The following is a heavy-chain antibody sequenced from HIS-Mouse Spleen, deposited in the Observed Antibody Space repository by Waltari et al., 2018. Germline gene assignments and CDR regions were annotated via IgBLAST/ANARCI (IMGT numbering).Heavy chain of an antibody. CDR1: GGSISSSSYY. J-gene: IGHJ2*01. D-gene: IGHD6-13*01. CDR2: IYYSGRT. Sequence: QLQLQESGPGLVKPSETLSLTCTVSGGSISSSSYYLGWIRQPPGRGLEWIGGIYYSGRTYYNPSLKSRVTISVATSKNQFSLKLSSVTAADTAVYYCAREIPYSSSWYDWYFDLWGRGTLVTVSS. CDR3: AREIPYSSSWYDWYFDL. V-gene: IGHV4-39*07.